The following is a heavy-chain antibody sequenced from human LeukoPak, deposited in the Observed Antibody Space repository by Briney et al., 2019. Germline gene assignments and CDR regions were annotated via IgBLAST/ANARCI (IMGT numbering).Heavy chain of an antibody. CDR2: INGNNGGT. J-gene: IGHJ4*02. Sequence: SVKVSCKASGYTFTGYYMHWARQAPGQGLEWMGWINGNNGGTNYAQKFQGRVTMTRDTSINTAYMELSRLRSDDTAVYYCARVLRVTNDLDYWGQGTLVTVSS. D-gene: IGHD2-21*02. CDR3: ARVLRVTNDLDY. CDR1: GYTFTGYY. V-gene: IGHV1-2*02.